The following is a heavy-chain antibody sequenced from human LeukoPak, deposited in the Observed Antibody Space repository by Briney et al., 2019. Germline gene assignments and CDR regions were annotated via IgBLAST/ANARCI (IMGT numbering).Heavy chain of an antibody. V-gene: IGHV1-2*02. D-gene: IGHD3-3*01. CDR2: INPNNGGT. J-gene: IGHJ4*02. Sequence: ASVTVSCKTSVYNFPGYDIHWVRQAPAHGPEWMGLINPNNGGTEYAQRFQGRVTMTRDTSISTAFMELSGLRSDDTAVYYCARGIPSFTLFGVVIYWGQGTAVTVSS. CDR1: VYNFPGYD. CDR3: ARGIPSFTLFGVVIY.